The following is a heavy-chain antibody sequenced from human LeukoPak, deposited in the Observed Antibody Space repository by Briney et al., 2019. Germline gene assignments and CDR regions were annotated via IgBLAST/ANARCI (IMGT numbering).Heavy chain of an antibody. V-gene: IGHV1-46*01. D-gene: IGHD1-20*01. CDR2: INPSGGST. J-gene: IGHJ4*02. CDR1: GYAFTSYY. CDR3: ARDAGITGTD. Sequence: ASVKVSCKASGYAFTSYYMHWVRQAPGQGLEWMGIINPSGGSTSYAQRFQGRVTMTRDTSTSTVYMELSSLRSEDTAVYYCARDAGITGTDWGQGTLVTVSS.